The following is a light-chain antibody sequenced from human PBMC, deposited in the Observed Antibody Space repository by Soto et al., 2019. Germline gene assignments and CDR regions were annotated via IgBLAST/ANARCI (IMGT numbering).Light chain of an antibody. J-gene: IGKJ5*01. CDR1: QSVSSSY. CDR3: QQYGSSLSIT. CDR2: GAS. V-gene: IGKV3-20*01. Sequence: EIVLTQSPGTLSLSPGERATLSFRARQSVSSSYLAWYQQKPGQAPRLLIYGASSRATGIPDRFSGSGSGTDFTLTISRLEPEDFAVYYCQQYGSSLSITFGQGTRLENK.